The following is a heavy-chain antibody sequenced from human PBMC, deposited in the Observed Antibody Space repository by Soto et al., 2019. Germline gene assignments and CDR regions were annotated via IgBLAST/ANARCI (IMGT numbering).Heavy chain of an antibody. D-gene: IGHD6-6*01. J-gene: IGHJ3*02. Sequence: PSETLSLTCAVYGGSFSGYYWSWIRQPPGKGLEWIGEINHSGSTNYNPSLKSRVTISVDTSKNQFSLKLSSVTAADTAVYYCARGRDGSSSSSQVAFDIWGQGTMVTVSS. CDR1: GGSFSGYY. CDR3: ARGRDGSSSSSQVAFDI. V-gene: IGHV4-34*01. CDR2: INHSGST.